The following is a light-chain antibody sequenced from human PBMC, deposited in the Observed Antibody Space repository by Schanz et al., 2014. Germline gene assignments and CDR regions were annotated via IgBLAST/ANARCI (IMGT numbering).Light chain of an antibody. J-gene: IGLJ3*02. CDR2: EVS. CDR1: SSDVGGYKY. V-gene: IGLV2-11*01. CDR3: CSFAGSYSWV. Sequence: QSALTQPRSVSGSPGQSVTISCTGTSSDVGGYKYVSWYQQHPGKAPKLMIYEVSKRPSGVPDRFSGSKSGSTASLTISGLQAEDEADYYCCSFAGSYSWVFGGGTKVTVL.